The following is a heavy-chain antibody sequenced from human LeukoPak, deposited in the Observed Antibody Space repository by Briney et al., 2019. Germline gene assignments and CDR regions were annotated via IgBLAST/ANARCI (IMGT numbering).Heavy chain of an antibody. J-gene: IGHJ6*03. CDR1: GGSISSSSYY. CDR2: IYYSGST. V-gene: IGHV4-39*07. CDR3: ARVKQQLAWGYYMDV. D-gene: IGHD6-13*01. Sequence: SETLSLTCTVSGGSISSSSYYWGWIRQPPGKGLEWIGSIYYSGSTYYNPSLKSRVTISVDTSKNQFSLKLSSVTAADTAVYYCARVKQQLAWGYYMDVWGKGTTVTVSS.